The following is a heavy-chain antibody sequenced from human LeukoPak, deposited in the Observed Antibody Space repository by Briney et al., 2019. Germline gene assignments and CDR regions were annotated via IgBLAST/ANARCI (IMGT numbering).Heavy chain of an antibody. Sequence: GRSLRLSCAASGLTFTSYGMHWVRQAPGKGLEWVAVISYDGSNKYYADSVKGRFTISRDNSKNTLYLQMNSLRAEDTAVYYCAKEGPRWVAATHRYYGMDVWGQGTTVTVSS. D-gene: IGHD2-15*01. CDR3: AKEGPRWVAATHRYYGMDV. V-gene: IGHV3-30*18. CDR1: GLTFTSYG. J-gene: IGHJ6*02. CDR2: ISYDGSNK.